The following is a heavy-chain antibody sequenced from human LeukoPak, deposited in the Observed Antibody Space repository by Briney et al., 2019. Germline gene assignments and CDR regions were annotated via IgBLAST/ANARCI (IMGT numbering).Heavy chain of an antibody. CDR3: ASGGGGGVRGVIPFDY. D-gene: IGHD3-10*01. V-gene: IGHV3-15*01. Sequence: PGGSLRLSCAASGFTFSNAWMSWVRQAPGKGLEWVGRIKSKTDGGTTDYAAPVKGRFTISRDDSKNTLYLQMNSLKTEDTAVYYCASGGGGGVRGVIPFDYWGQGTLVTVSS. CDR1: GFTFSNAW. J-gene: IGHJ4*02. CDR2: IKSKTDGGTT.